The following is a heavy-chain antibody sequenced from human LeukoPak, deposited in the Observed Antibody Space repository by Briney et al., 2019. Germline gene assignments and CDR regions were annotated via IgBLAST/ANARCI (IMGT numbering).Heavy chain of an antibody. V-gene: IGHV3-23*01. Sequence: PGGSLRLSCGASGFTYSSFGMHWVRQAPGKGLEWVSAISGSGGSTYYADSVKGRFTISRDNSKNTLYLQMNSLRAEDTAVYYCAKAPLEVWFGELWLDYWGQGTLVTVSS. J-gene: IGHJ4*02. D-gene: IGHD3-10*01. CDR2: ISGSGGST. CDR1: GFTYSSFG. CDR3: AKAPLEVWFGELWLDY.